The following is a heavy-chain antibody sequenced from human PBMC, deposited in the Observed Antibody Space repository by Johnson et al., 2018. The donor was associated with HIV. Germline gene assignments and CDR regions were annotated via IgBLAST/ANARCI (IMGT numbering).Heavy chain of an antibody. CDR3: AKDHNYGSYLLAFDV. CDR1: GFTFDDYA. V-gene: IGHV3-9*01. D-gene: IGHD3-10*01. Sequence: VESGGGLVQPGGSLRLSCAASGFTFDDYAMHWVRQGPGKGLEWVAGIGWNGFTIGYVDSVKGRFTISRDDATNSLYLRMDSLRTEDTAFYYCAKDHNYGSYLLAFDVWGQGTMVTVSS. CDR2: IGWNGFTI. J-gene: IGHJ3*01.